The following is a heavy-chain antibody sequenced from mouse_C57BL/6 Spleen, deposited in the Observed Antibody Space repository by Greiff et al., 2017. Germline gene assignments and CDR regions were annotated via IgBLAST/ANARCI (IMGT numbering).Heavy chain of an antibody. CDR1: GYTFTSYW. V-gene: IGHV1-52*01. CDR3: ARYNYGSSPFDY. J-gene: IGHJ2*01. D-gene: IGHD1-1*01. CDR2: IDPSDSET. Sequence: VQLQQPGAELVRPGSSVKLSCKASGYTFTSYWMHWVKQRPIQGLEWIGNIDPSDSETHYNQKFKDKATLTVDKSPSTAYMQLSSLTSEDSAVYYCARYNYGSSPFDYWGQGTTLTVSS.